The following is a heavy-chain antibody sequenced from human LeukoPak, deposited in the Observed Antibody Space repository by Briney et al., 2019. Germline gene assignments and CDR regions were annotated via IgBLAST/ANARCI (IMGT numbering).Heavy chain of an antibody. CDR1: GYTFTSYY. CDR2: INPSGGST. J-gene: IGHJ6*03. D-gene: IGHD3-3*01. V-gene: IGHV1-46*01. Sequence: ASVKVSCKASGYTFTSYYMHWVRQAPGQGLEWMGIINPSGGSTSYAQKFQGRVTMTRDTSTSTVYMELSSLRSEDTAVYYCARDGTTTIFGVVIIPHGYYYMDVWGKGTTVTVSS. CDR3: ARDGTTTIFGVVIIPHGYYYMDV.